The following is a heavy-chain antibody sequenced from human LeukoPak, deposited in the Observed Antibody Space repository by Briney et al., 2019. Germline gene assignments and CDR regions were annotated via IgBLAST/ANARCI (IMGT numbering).Heavy chain of an antibody. J-gene: IGHJ3*02. V-gene: IGHV3-9*03. D-gene: IGHD3-22*01. CDR1: GFTFDDYA. Sequence: GGSLRLSCAASGFTFDDYAMHWVRQAPGKGLEWVSGISWNSGSIGYADSVKGRFTISRDNAKNSLYLQMNSLRAEDMALYYCAKARDADSSGQGAFDIWGQGTMVTVSS. CDR2: ISWNSGSI. CDR3: AKARDADSSGQGAFDI.